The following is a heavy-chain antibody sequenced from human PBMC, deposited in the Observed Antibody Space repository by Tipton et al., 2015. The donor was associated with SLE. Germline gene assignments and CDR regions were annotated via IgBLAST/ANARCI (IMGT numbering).Heavy chain of an antibody. Sequence: TLSLTCAVYGGSFRGYYRSWIRQPPGKGLEWIGEINHSGSTNYNPSLKSRVTISVDTSKNQFSLKRSSVTAADTAVYYCARLGGAVAGYNWFDPCGQGTLVTVSS. J-gene: IGHJ5*02. CDR1: GGSFRGYY. D-gene: IGHD6-19*01. V-gene: IGHV4-34*01. CDR3: ARLGGAVAGYNWFDP. CDR2: INHSGST.